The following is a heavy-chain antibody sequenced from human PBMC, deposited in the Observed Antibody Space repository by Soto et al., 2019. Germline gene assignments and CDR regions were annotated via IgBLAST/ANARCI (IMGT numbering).Heavy chain of an antibody. D-gene: IGHD1-26*01. J-gene: IGHJ4*02. CDR1: GGSISSGGYY. CDR2: IYYSGST. Sequence: PSETLSLTCTVSGGSISSGGYYWSWIRQHPGKGLEWIGYIYYSGSTYYNPSLKSRVTISVDTSKNQFSLKLSSVTAADTAVYYCARDRGHAWEALAYYFDHWGQGTPVTVS. CDR3: ARDRGHAWEALAYYFDH. V-gene: IGHV4-31*03.